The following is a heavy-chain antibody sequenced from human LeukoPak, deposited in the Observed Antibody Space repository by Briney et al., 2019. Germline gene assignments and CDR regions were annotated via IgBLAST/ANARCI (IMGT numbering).Heavy chain of an antibody. CDR2: IYSGGST. D-gene: IGHD3-10*01. J-gene: IGHJ4*02. Sequence: GGSLRLSCAASGFTVSSNYMSWVRQAPGKGLEWVSVIYSGGSTYYADSVKGRFTISRDNAKNSLYLQVNSLRAEDTAVYYCARDIYGSGPPVGDTIDYWDQGNLVTGSS. CDR3: ARDIYGSGPPVGDTIDY. CDR1: GFTVSSNY. V-gene: IGHV3-53*01.